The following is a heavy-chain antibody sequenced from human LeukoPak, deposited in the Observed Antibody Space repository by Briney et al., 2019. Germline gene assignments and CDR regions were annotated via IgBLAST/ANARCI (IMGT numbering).Heavy chain of an antibody. CDR3: AKISTVTENFDH. Sequence: GGSLRLSCAASGFAFGNYAMGWVRQAPGKGLEWVSSIDSSGTYTPSAESVKGRFTISRDNSENTMCLQLNSLRAEDTAVYSCAKISTVTENFDHWGQGTLVTVSS. CDR2: IDSSGTYT. V-gene: IGHV3-23*05. J-gene: IGHJ4*02. CDR1: GFAFGNYA. D-gene: IGHD4-17*01.